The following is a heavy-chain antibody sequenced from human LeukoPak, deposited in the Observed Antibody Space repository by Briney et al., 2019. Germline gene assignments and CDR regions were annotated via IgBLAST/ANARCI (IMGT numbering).Heavy chain of an antibody. V-gene: IGHV3-7*03. CDR2: INHNGNVN. CDR1: GFTFSSYW. D-gene: IGHD3-16*01. CDR3: AGGGGLDV. J-gene: IGHJ6*02. Sequence: PGGSLRLSCAASGFTFSSYWMNWARQAPGKGLEWVASINHNGNVNYYVDSAKGRFTISRDNAKNSLYLQMSNLRAEDTAVYFCAGGGGLDVWGQGATVTVSS.